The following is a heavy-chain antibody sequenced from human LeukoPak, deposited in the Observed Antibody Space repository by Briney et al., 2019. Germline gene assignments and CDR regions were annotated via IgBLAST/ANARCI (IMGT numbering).Heavy chain of an antibody. CDR3: AREMFGSGSYPDY. CDR1: GCTFNTYA. J-gene: IGHJ4*02. CDR2: IWHDGSHK. D-gene: IGHD3-10*01. Sequence: GRSLRLSCEASGCTFNTYAIHWVRQAPGKGLEWVALIWHDGSHKFYIHTVRGRFTISRDNYRNTVYLQMNGLRAEHTAVYYCAREMFGSGSYPDYWGQGTLVTVSS. V-gene: IGHV3-33*01.